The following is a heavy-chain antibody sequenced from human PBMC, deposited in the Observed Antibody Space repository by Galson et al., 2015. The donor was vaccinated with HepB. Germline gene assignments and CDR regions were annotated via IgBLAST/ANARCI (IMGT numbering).Heavy chain of an antibody. D-gene: IGHD1-14*01. J-gene: IGHJ4*02. CDR2: ISQDGSIT. CDR3: ARSEPRTWHNFDY. Sequence: SLRLSCAASGFTFSSYAMHWVRQAPGKGLEWVAVISQDGSITHHADSVKGRFTISRDNSKNTLYLQMNSLRTEDTAVFYCARSEPRTWHNFDYWGQGTLVIVSA. V-gene: IGHV3-30*04. CDR1: GFTFSSYA.